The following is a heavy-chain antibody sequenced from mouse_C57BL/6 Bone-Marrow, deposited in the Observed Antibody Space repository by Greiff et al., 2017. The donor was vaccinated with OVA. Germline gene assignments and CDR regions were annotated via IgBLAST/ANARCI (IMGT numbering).Heavy chain of an antibody. CDR3: ARARDYDWYFDV. CDR1: GYTFTSYW. Sequence: QVQLQQPGAELVKPGASVKMSCKASGYTFTSYWITWVKQRPGQGLEWIGDIYPGSGSTNYNEKFKSKATLTVDKSSSTAYMQLSSLTSEDSAVYYCARARDYDWYFDVWGTGTTVTVSS. D-gene: IGHD2-4*01. J-gene: IGHJ1*03. V-gene: IGHV1-55*01. CDR2: IYPGSGST.